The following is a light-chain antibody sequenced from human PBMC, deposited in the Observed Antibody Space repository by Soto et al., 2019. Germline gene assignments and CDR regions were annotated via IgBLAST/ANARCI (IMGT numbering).Light chain of an antibody. CDR2: GAS. V-gene: IGKV3-20*01. CDR3: QQYGSSPVT. Sequence: EIVLTQSPGTLSLSPGERATLTCRASQSVTSSYLAWYQQKPGQAPRLLMYGASSRATGIPDRFSGSGSGTDFTLTISRLEPEDFAVYYCQQYGSSPVTFGPGTKVDIQ. CDR1: QSVTSSY. J-gene: IGKJ3*01.